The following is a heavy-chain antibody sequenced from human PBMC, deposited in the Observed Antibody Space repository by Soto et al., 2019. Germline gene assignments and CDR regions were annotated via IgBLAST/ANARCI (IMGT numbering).Heavy chain of an antibody. Sequence: PGGSLRLSCAASGFTFDDYAMHWVRQAPGKGLEWVSGISWNSGSIGYADSVKGRFTISRDNAKNSLYLQMNSLRAEDTALYYCDLPMAGTSFFDYWGQGALVTVSS. J-gene: IGHJ4*02. CDR2: ISWNSGSI. CDR1: GFTFDDYA. CDR3: DLPMAGTSFFDY. D-gene: IGHD2-2*01. V-gene: IGHV3-9*01.